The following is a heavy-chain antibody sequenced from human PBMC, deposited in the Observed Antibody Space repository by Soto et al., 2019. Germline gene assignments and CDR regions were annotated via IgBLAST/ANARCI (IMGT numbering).Heavy chain of an antibody. CDR3: SKDQLLIQGETSSLLDY. CDR2: ISGSGGST. J-gene: IGHJ4*02. Sequence: EVQLLESGGGLVEPGRSLRLSCAASGFTFSKYPMHWVRQAPGKGLEWVSSISGSGGSTYYPDSVKGRFTISRDNSNNTLFIQMNSLRAEDTAVSYCSKDQLLIQGETSSLLDYRGKVPLVTVSS. D-gene: IGHD1-26*01. CDR1: GFTFSKYP. V-gene: IGHV3-23*01.